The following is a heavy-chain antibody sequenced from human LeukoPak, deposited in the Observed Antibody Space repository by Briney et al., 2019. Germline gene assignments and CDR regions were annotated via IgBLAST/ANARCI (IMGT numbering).Heavy chain of an antibody. Sequence: PGGSLRLSCAASGFTFSSYAMSWVRQAPGKGLEWVSAISGSGGSTYYADSVKGRFTISRDNSKNTLYLQMNSLRAEDTAVYHCAKDLWVRGVIIDNWFDPWGQGTLVTVSS. CDR1: GFTFSSYA. J-gene: IGHJ5*02. CDR3: AKDLWVRGVIIDNWFDP. D-gene: IGHD3-10*01. CDR2: ISGSGGST. V-gene: IGHV3-23*01.